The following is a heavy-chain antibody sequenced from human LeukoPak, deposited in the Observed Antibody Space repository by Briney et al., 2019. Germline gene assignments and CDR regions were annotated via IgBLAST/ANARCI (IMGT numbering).Heavy chain of an antibody. CDR1: GYTLSSSF. V-gene: IGHV1-46*01. CDR2: INPSSGTT. J-gene: IGHJ4*02. CDR3: ARVFTNYEFDY. Sequence: GASVKVSCKASGYTLSSSFIHWVRQAPGQRLEWMGIINPSSGTTTYAKKFQGRVTMTRDTSTSTAYMELSSLRSEDTAVYYCARVFTNYEFDYWGQGTLVTVSS. D-gene: IGHD1-7*01.